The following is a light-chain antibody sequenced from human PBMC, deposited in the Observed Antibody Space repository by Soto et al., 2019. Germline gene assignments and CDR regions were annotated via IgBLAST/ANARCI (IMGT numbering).Light chain of an antibody. Sequence: IVITHPPLSLSCTPGEAASISSMSNPILLNKIGNNYVDWYMQKPGQSPQLLIYFGSNRASGVPDRFSGSGSDTYFTLEISRVEADDVGVYYCRQRRENFRTFAQGTNVDIK. CDR2: FGS. J-gene: IGKJ1*01. V-gene: IGKV2-28*01. CDR3: RQRRENFRT. CDR1: PILLNKIGNNY.